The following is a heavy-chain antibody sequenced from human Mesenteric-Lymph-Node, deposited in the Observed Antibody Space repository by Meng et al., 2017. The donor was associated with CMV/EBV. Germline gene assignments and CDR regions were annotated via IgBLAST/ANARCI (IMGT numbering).Heavy chain of an antibody. CDR2: ISDDGSNK. CDR3: ARDRLGYYYGSGSYLIDS. D-gene: IGHD3-10*01. V-gene: IGHV3-30-3*01. Sequence: FTLSSFGIHWVRQAPGKGLEWVTVISDDGSNKFYADSVKGRFTTSRDNAKNSLYLQMNSLRAEDTAVYYCARDRLGYYYGSGSYLIDSWGQGTLVTVSS. CDR1: FTLSSFG. J-gene: IGHJ4*02.